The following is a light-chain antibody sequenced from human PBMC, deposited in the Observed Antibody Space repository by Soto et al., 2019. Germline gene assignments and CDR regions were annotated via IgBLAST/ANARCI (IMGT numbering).Light chain of an antibody. CDR1: SSNIGSNS. CDR2: RSS. CDR3: AAWDASLSGVV. Sequence: QLVLTQPPSGSGTPGQRVTISCSGSSSNIGSNSVYWYQHLPGTAPKLLIYRSSQRPSGVPDRFSGSKSGTSASLAISGLRSEDEADYYCAAWDASLSGVVFGGGTKVTVL. V-gene: IGLV1-47*01. J-gene: IGLJ2*01.